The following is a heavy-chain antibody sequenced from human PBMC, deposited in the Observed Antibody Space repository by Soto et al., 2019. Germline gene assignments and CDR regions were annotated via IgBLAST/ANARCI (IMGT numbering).Heavy chain of an antibody. D-gene: IGHD3-16*01. CDR2: INPSGGST. CDR1: GYTFTSYY. CDR3: ARVPDMITFGRSGFDP. V-gene: IGHV1-46*01. Sequence: QVQLVQSGAEVKKPGASVKVSCKASGYTFTSYYMHWVRQAPGQGLEWMGIINPSGGSTSYAQKFQGRVTMTRDTSTSTVYMELSSLRSEDTAVYYCARVPDMITFGRSGFDPWGQGTLVTVSS. J-gene: IGHJ5*02.